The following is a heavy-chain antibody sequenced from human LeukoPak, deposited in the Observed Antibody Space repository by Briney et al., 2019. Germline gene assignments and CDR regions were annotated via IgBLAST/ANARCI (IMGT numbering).Heavy chain of an antibody. D-gene: IGHD6-13*01. J-gene: IGHJ5*02. CDR3: AREGRHSSSWYANWFDP. CDR1: GYTFTGYY. CDR2: INPNSGGT. Sequence: PGGSLRLSCAASGYTFTGYYMHWVRQAPGQGLEWMGWINPNSGGTNYAQKFQGRVTMTRDTSISTAYMELSRLRSDDTAVYYCAREGRHSSSWYANWFDPWGQGTLVTVSS. V-gene: IGHV1-2*02.